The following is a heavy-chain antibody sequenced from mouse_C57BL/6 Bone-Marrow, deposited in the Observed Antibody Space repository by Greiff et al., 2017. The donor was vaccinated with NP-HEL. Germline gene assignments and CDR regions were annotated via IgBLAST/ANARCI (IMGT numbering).Heavy chain of an antibody. CDR2: ISYDGSN. J-gene: IGHJ1*03. D-gene: IGHD1-1*01. CDR1: GYSITSGYY. V-gene: IGHV3-6*01. CDR3: ARERAVVARRYFDV. Sequence: EVKLQESGPGLVKPSQSLSLTCSVTGYSITSGYYWNWIRQFPGNKLEWMGYISYDGSNNYNPSLKNRISITRDTSKNQFFLKLNSVTTEDTATYYCARERAVVARRYFDVWGTGTTVTVSS.